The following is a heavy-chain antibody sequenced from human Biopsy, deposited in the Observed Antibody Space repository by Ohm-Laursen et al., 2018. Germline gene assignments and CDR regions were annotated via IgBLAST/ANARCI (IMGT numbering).Heavy chain of an antibody. CDR3: AKHGSGWTGDDAFHI. Sequence: SDTLSLTCAVSGGSISGSSWSWIRQAPGKGLERIGYISYSRDTNYNPSLKSRLTISVDTSKTQFSLKLTSVTAADTAVYYCAKHGSGWTGDDAFHIWGQGTMVTVSS. J-gene: IGHJ3*02. CDR1: GGSISGSS. D-gene: IGHD6-19*01. V-gene: IGHV4-59*08. CDR2: ISYSRDT.